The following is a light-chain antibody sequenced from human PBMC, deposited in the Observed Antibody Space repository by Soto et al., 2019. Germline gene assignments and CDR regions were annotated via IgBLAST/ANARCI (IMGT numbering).Light chain of an antibody. CDR1: SGYSNYK. CDR2: VGTGGIVG. J-gene: IGLJ2*01. Sequence: QLVLTQPPSASASLGASVTLTCTLSSGYSNYKVDWYQQRPGKGPRFVMRVGTGGIVGSKGDGIPDRFSVLGSGLNRYLTIKNIQDEDESDDRGGADHGSGSNFVVVFGGGTKLTVL. V-gene: IGLV9-49*01. CDR3: GADHGSGSNFVVV.